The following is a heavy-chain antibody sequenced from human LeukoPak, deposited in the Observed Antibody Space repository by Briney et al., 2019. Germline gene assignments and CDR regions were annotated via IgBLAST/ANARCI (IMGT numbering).Heavy chain of an antibody. D-gene: IGHD6-19*01. V-gene: IGHV6-1*01. Sequence: SQTLSLTCAISGDSVSSNSAAWNWIRQSPSRGLEWLGRTYYRSKWYNDYAVSVKSRITINPDTSKNQFSLQLSSVTAADTAVYYCARPSGYSSGWYASGSAAFDIWGQGTMVTVSS. J-gene: IGHJ3*02. CDR1: GDSVSSNSAA. CDR3: ARPSGYSSGWYASGSAAFDI. CDR2: TYYRSKWYN.